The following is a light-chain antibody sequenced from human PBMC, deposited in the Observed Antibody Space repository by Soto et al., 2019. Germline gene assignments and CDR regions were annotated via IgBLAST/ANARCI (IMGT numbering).Light chain of an antibody. V-gene: IGKV1-39*01. Sequence: DIQMTQSPSSLSASVEDRVIITCRASENINSYLNWYQQKPGKAQKLLIYAASSLQSGVPSRFSGSGSETVFTLTINNLQTEDSATYYCQQSYSSLVTFGQGTKLEIK. J-gene: IGKJ1*01. CDR1: ENINSY. CDR3: QQSYSSLVT. CDR2: AAS.